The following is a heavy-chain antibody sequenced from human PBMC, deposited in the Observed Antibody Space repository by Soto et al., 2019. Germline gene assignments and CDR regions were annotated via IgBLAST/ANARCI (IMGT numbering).Heavy chain of an antibody. CDR3: ARDLGYCSGGSCYSGGPDYYYYYGMDV. Sequence: PGGSLRLSCAASGFTFSSYSMNWVRQAPGKGLEWVSYISSSSSTIYYADSVKGRFTISRDNAKNSLYLQMNSLRDEDTAVYYCARDLGYCSGGSCYSGGPDYYYYYGMDVWGQGTTVTVYS. D-gene: IGHD2-15*01. CDR2: ISSSSSTI. CDR1: GFTFSSYS. V-gene: IGHV3-48*02. J-gene: IGHJ6*02.